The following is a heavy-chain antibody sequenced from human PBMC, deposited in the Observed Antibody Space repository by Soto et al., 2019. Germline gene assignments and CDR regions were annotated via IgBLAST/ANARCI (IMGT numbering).Heavy chain of an antibody. V-gene: IGHV5-51*07. D-gene: IGHD3-3*01. CDR3: ARHAYDFWSGHPNPRYYYGMDV. Sequence: GQSQKISCKGCGYRYTSYWICWEHQINGKGLEWMGIIYPGDSNTRYSPSLQGQVTISVDKSISTAYLQWSSLKATDTAMYYCARHAYDFWSGHPNPRYYYGMDVWGQGTTVTVSS. J-gene: IGHJ6*02. CDR1: GYRYTSYW. CDR2: IYPGDSNT.